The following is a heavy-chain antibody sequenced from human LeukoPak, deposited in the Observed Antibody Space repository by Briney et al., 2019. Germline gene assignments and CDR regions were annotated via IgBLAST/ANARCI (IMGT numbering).Heavy chain of an antibody. CDR1: GFTFSSYA. CDR3: AKGSGSYFYFDY. J-gene: IGHJ4*02. V-gene: IGHV3-23*01. CDR2: ISGSGGST. D-gene: IGHD1-26*01. Sequence: GSLRLSCAASGFTFSSYAMSWVRQAPGKGLEWVSAISGSGGSTYYADSVKGRFTISRDNSKNTLYLQMNSLRAEDTAVYYCAKGSGSYFYFDYWGQGTLVTVSS.